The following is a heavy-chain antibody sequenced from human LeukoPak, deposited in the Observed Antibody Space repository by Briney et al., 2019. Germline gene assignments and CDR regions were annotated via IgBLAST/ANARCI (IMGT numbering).Heavy chain of an antibody. CDR3: TTDRYCSSTSCPGWNAFDI. CDR2: IKNKTDGGTT. D-gene: IGHD2-2*01. V-gene: IGHV3-15*01. Sequence: GGPLRLSCAASGFPFSSYGMSWVRQSPGKGLEWVGRIKNKTDGGTTDYAAPVKGRFTISRDDSKNTLYLQMNSLKTEDTAVYYCTTDRYCSSTSCPGWNAFDIWGQGTMVTVSS. CDR1: GFPFSSYG. J-gene: IGHJ3*02.